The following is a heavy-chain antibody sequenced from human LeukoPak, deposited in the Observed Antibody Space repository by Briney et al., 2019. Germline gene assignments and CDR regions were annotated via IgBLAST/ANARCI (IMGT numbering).Heavy chain of an antibody. J-gene: IGHJ5*02. V-gene: IGHV4-34*01. CDR3: ARAYHSSGGLGWFDP. Sequence: SETLSLTCADYGGSFSGYYWSWIRHPPGKGLEWIGEINHTGSTNYNPSLKSRVTISVDTSKNQFSLKLTSVTAADTALYYCARAYHSSGGLGWFDPWGQGTLVTVSS. CDR2: INHTGST. CDR1: GGSFSGYY. D-gene: IGHD6-19*01.